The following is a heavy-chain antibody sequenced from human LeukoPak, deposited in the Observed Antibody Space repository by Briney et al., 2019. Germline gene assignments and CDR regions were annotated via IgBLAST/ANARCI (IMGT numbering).Heavy chain of an antibody. J-gene: IGHJ4*02. CDR3: ARGLGSSWYGNFDY. D-gene: IGHD6-13*01. CDR1: GYTFTGYY. CDR2: INPNSGGT. V-gene: IGHV1-2*02. Sequence: ASVKVSCKASGYTFTGYYMHWVRQAPGQGLEWMGWINPNSGGTNYAQKFQGRVAMTRDTSISTAYMELSRLRSDDTAVYYCARGLGSSWYGNFDYWGQGTLVTVSS.